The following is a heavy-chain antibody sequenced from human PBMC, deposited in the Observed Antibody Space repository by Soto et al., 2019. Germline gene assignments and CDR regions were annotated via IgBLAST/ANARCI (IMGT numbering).Heavy chain of an antibody. CDR3: ARGPYDYVWGSDPPHFDY. J-gene: IGHJ4*02. V-gene: IGHV3-11*01. D-gene: IGHD3-16*02. CDR2: ISSSGSTI. Sequence: PGVSLRLSCAASGFTVSSNYMSWVRQAPGKGLEWVSYISSSGSTIYYADSVKGRFTISRDNAKNSLYLQMNSLRAEDTAVYYCARGPYDYVWGSDPPHFDYWGQGTLVTVSS. CDR1: GFTVSSNY.